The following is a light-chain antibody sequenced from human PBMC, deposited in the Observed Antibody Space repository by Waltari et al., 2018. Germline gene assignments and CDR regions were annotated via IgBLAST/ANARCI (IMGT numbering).Light chain of an antibody. J-gene: IGKJ2*01. CDR2: AAS. CDR1: QTIDVY. V-gene: IGKV1-39*01. Sequence: DIQMTQSPSSLSASVGDTVTISCRASQTIDVYLNWYQQQPGKAPNLLIYAASTLLIGVPSRFSGFGSETEFTLTITGLQPEDFATYYCQQSLDSPYTFGQRTRLEI. CDR3: QQSLDSPYT.